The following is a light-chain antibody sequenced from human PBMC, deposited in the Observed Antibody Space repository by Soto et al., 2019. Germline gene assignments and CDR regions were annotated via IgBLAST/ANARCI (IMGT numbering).Light chain of an antibody. CDR2: KAS. V-gene: IGKV1-5*03. J-gene: IGKJ1*01. CDR1: QTIINW. Sequence: DIQMAQSPSTLASSLVGRVTIACRASQTIINWLAFYQQKPGKAPKLLIYKASTLEGEVPSRFSGSGSETEFTLTINSLQPDDSATYYCQQYHTYWWTFGQGTKVDIK. CDR3: QQYHTYWWT.